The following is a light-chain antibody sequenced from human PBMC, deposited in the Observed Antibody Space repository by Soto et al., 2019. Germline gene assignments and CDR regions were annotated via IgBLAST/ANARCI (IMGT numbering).Light chain of an antibody. J-gene: IGKJ2*01. CDR1: QSISNW. Sequence: DIQITQSPSTLSASVGDRVTITCRASQSISNWLAWYQQKPGKAPKLLIYRASSLESGVPSRFSGSGSGTEFTLTISSLQPDDFVTYYCQQYNLDPYTFGQGTKVDIK. CDR2: RAS. CDR3: QQYNLDPYT. V-gene: IGKV1-5*03.